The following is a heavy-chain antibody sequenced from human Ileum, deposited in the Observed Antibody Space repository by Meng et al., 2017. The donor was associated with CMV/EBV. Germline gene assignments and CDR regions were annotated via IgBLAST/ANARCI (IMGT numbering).Heavy chain of an antibody. V-gene: IGHV4-61*02. CDR3: AIYYGGVGGRGY. Sequence: HGRVRESGPGLWKPPQTLSLTCSVSGDSISSDNYHGSWIRQPAGKGLEWIGQRHKNGNDNYNASLKSRVTISIDTSKNQFSLTLTTVTAADTAVYYCAIYYGGVGGRGYWAQGTLVTVSS. J-gene: IGHJ4*02. CDR1: GDSISSDNYH. D-gene: IGHD2-21*01. CDR2: RHKNGND.